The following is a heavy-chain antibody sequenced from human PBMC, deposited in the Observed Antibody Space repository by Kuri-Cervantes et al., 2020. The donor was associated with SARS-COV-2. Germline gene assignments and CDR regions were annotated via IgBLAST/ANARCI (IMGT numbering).Heavy chain of an antibody. CDR2: IYYSGST. CDR1: GGSISSSSYY. D-gene: IGHD6-13*01. CDR3: ARRAAAAGINY. Sequence: SETLSLTCTVSGGSISSSSYYWGWIRQPPGKGLEWIGSIYYSGSTNYNPSLKSRVTISVDTSKNQFSLKLSSVTAADTAVYYCARRAAAAGINYWGQGTLVTVSS. V-gene: IGHV4-39*07. J-gene: IGHJ4*02.